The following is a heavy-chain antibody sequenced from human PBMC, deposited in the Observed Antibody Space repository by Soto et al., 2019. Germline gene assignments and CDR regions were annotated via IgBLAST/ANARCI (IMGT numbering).Heavy chain of an antibody. V-gene: IGHV3-48*01. D-gene: IGHD3-22*01. J-gene: IGHJ4*02. CDR1: GFTFSGYN. Sequence: EVQLVESGGGLVQPGGSLRLSCAASGFTFSGYNMNWVRQAPGKGLEWVSYISSSSGTIYYADSVKGRFTISRDNAKNSLYLQMNSLRAEDTAVYYCAKPTGYYDSSGYPTPDYWGQGTLVTVSS. CDR2: ISSSSGTI. CDR3: AKPTGYYDSSGYPTPDY.